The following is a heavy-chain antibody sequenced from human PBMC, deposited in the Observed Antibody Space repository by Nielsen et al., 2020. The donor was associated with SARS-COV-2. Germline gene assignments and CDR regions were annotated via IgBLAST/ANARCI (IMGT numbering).Heavy chain of an antibody. Sequence: GGSLRLSCAASGFTFDDYAMHWVRQAPGKGLVWVSRINSDGSSTSYADSVKGRFTISRDNAKNTLYLQMNSLRAEDTAVYYCARVIVGATTEYYYMDVWGKGTTVTVSS. J-gene: IGHJ6*03. V-gene: IGHV3-74*01. CDR3: ARVIVGATTEYYYMDV. D-gene: IGHD1-26*01. CDR1: GFTFDDYA. CDR2: INSDGSST.